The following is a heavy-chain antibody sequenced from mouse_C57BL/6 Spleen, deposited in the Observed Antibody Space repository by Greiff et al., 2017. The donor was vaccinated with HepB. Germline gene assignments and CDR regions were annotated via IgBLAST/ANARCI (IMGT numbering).Heavy chain of an antibody. CDR3: ARDRGYYGSTPYYFDY. D-gene: IGHD1-1*01. CDR1: GFTFSSYA. V-gene: IGHV5-4*01. J-gene: IGHJ2*01. Sequence: EVQGVESGGGLVKPGGSLKLSCAASGFTFSSYAMSWVRQTPEKRLEWVATISDGGSYTYYPDNVKGRFTISRDNAKNNLYLQMSHLKSEDTAMYYCARDRGYYGSTPYYFDYWGQGTTLTVSS. CDR2: ISDGGSYT.